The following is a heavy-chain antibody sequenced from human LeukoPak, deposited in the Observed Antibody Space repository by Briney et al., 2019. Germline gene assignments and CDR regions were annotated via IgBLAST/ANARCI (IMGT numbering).Heavy chain of an antibody. CDR1: GDSISSYY. J-gene: IGHJ2*01. CDR3: ARLQRITMAGPDYWYFVL. D-gene: IGHD3-10*01. V-gene: IGHV4-59*01. CDR2: VYYSGST. Sequence: SETLSLTCTVSGDSISSYYWSWIRQPPEKGLEWIGYVYYSGSTNYNPSLKSRVTISVDTSKTQFSLKMTSVTAADTAVYYCARLQRITMAGPDYWYFVLWGRGTLVTVSS.